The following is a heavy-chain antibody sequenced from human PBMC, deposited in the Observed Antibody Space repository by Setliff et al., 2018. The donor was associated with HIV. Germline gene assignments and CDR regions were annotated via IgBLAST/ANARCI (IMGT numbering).Heavy chain of an antibody. D-gene: IGHD3-3*01. J-gene: IGHJ6*03. CDR2: IYYSVST. CDR3: ARGVVDYDFWSGSGDYYYMDV. V-gene: IGHV4-59*11. CDR1: GGSMYSHY. Sequence: SETLSLTCTVSGGSMYSHYWSWIRQSPGRGLEWIGYIYYSVSTKYNPSLKSRVSMSIDTSKNQFSLKMSSVTAADTAVYYCARGVVDYDFWSGSGDYYYMDVWGKGTTVTVSS.